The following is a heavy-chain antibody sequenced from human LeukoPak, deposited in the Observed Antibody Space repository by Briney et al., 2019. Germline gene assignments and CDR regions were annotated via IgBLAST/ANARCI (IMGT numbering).Heavy chain of an antibody. V-gene: IGHV5-51*01. J-gene: IGHJ4*02. CDR2: IYPGDSDT. CDR3: AGNYVDTAMVPTY. D-gene: IGHD5-18*01. CDR1: GYSFTSYW. Sequence: PGESLKISCKGSGYSFTSYWIGWVRQMPGKGLECMGIIYPGDSDTRYSPSFQGQVTISADKSISTAYLQWSSLKASDTAMYYCAGNYVDTAMVPTYWGQGTLVTVSS.